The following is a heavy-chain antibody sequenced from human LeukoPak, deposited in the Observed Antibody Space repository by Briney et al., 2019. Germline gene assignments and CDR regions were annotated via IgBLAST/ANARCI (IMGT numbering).Heavy chain of an antibody. CDR2: ISYDGSNK. CDR3: ARDSATYYYSYAMDV. Sequence: GGSLRLSCAASGFTFSTYAMHCVRQAPGKGLEWVAVISYDGSNKYCADSVKGRFTISRDNSKNTLYLQMNSLRAEDTAVFYCARDSATYYYSYAMDVWGQGTTDTVSS. CDR1: GFTFSTYA. D-gene: IGHD5-12*01. J-gene: IGHJ6*02. V-gene: IGHV3-30-3*01.